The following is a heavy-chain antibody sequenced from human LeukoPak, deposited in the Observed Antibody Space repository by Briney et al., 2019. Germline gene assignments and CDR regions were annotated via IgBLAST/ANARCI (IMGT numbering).Heavy chain of an antibody. J-gene: IGHJ6*02. D-gene: IGHD2-21*02. Sequence: ASVKVSCKASGYTFTGYYMHWVRQAPGQGLEWMGWINPNSGGTNYAQKFQGRVTMTRDTSISTAYVELSRLRSDDTAVYYCARDKIRSRIVVVTTNPYGMDVWGQGTTVTVSS. CDR2: INPNSGGT. V-gene: IGHV1-2*02. CDR1: GYTFTGYY. CDR3: ARDKIRSRIVVVTTNPYGMDV.